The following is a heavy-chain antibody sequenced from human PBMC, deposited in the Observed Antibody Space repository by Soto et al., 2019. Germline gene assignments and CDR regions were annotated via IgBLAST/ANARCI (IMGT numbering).Heavy chain of an antibody. CDR3: TRDLESSGWYFLHYFDY. V-gene: IGHV1-2*02. CDR1: GYTFTGYY. J-gene: IGHJ4*02. CDR2: VNPHSGAT. Sequence: ASVKVSCKAPGYTFTGYYIHWIRQAPGQGLEWMGWVNPHSGATNYAQKFQGRLTMTRDTSITTAYMQLSRLRSDDTATYFCTRDLESSGWYFLHYFDYRGQGTLVTVSS. D-gene: IGHD6-19*01.